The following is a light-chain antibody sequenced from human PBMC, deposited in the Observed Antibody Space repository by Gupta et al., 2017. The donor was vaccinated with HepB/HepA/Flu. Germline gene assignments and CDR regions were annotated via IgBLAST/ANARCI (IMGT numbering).Light chain of an antibody. V-gene: IGKV3-15*01. J-gene: IGKJ1*01. Sequence: EIVMTQSPANLSVSPGEGVTLSCRSSQSISSNLAWYQQKPGQAPRLLIFGASTRATGIPARFSGSGAGTEFTLTISSLQSEDFSVYYCQQYNTWPPWTFGQGTKVDFK. CDR1: QSISSN. CDR2: GAS. CDR3: QQYNTWPPWT.